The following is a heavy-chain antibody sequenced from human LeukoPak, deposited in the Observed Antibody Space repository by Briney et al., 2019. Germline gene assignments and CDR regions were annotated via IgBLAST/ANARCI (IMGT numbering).Heavy chain of an antibody. D-gene: IGHD1-7*01. J-gene: IGHJ5*02. CDR3: ARVGWELRNLHFDP. V-gene: IGHV3-7*03. CDR1: GFTFSDTW. CDR2: IKKDGSQK. Sequence: GGSLRPSCVGSGFTFSDTWMSWVRQAPGKGPEWVASIKKDGSQKYYVDSVKGRFTISRDNAQNSLYLQMNSLGVEDTAMYSCARVGWELRNLHFDPWGQGTLVTVSS.